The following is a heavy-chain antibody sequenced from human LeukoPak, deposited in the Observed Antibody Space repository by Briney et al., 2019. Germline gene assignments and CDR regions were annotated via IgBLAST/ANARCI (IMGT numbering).Heavy chain of an antibody. Sequence: SETLSLTCTVSGGSLSSYYWSWIRQPPGKGLEWIGYIYYSGSTNYNPSLKSRVTISVDTSKNQFSLKLSSVTAADTAVYYCARDVSPYYYYDSSGYSGYYMDVWGKGTTVTVSS. D-gene: IGHD3-22*01. CDR1: GGSLSSYY. CDR3: ARDVSPYYYYDSSGYSGYYMDV. J-gene: IGHJ6*03. V-gene: IGHV4-59*01. CDR2: IYYSGST.